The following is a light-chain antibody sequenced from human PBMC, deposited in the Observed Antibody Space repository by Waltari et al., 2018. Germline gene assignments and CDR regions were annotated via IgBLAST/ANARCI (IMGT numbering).Light chain of an antibody. CDR1: QSVSTY. CDR2: DAS. J-gene: IGKJ4*01. V-gene: IGKV3-11*01. CDR3: QQRTNWQLT. Sequence: EVVLTQSPATLSLSPGERATLSCRASQSVSTYLAWYQHKPGRAPRLLIYDASNRATGIPARFSGSGSGTDFTLTISSLEPEDFAVYYCQQRTNWQLTFGGGTKVEIK.